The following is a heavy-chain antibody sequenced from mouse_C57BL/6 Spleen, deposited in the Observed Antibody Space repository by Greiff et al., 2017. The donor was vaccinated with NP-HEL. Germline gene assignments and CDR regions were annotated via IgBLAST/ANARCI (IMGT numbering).Heavy chain of an antibody. CDR1: GYTFTDYY. CDR2: INPNNGGT. V-gene: IGHV1-26*01. Sequence: EVQLQQSGPELVKPGASVKISCKASGYTFTDYYMNWVKQSHGKSLEWIGDINPNNGGTSYNQKFKGKATLTVDKSSSTAYMELRSLTSEDAAVYYCARYGNYAMDDWGQGTSVTVSS. CDR3: ARYGNYAMDD. D-gene: IGHD2-1*01. J-gene: IGHJ4*01.